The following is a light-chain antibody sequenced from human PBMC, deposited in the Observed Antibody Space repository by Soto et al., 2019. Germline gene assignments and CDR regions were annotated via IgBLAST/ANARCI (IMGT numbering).Light chain of an antibody. Sequence: DIHMTQSPSTLSASVGDRVTITCRASQSISILLAWYQQKPGRAPNLLIYGTSSLESGGPSRFSGSGSGTEFTLTISSLQPDDFATYYCQHYNDYSWTFGQGTKVEIK. CDR1: QSISIL. CDR3: QHYNDYSWT. J-gene: IGKJ1*01. V-gene: IGKV1-5*03. CDR2: GTS.